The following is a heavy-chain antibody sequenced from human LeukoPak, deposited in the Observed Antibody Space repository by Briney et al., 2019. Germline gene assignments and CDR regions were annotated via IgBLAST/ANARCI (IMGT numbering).Heavy chain of an antibody. D-gene: IGHD2-8*01. CDR3: ARGPIGVAFDI. CDR1: GYTFTSYG. Sequence: GASVKVSCKASGYTFTSYGISWVRQAPGQGLEWMGGIIPIFGTANYAQKFQGRVTITADESTSTAYMELSSLRSEDTAVYYCARGPIGVAFDIWGQGTMVTVSS. V-gene: IGHV1-69*13. CDR2: IIPIFGTA. J-gene: IGHJ3*02.